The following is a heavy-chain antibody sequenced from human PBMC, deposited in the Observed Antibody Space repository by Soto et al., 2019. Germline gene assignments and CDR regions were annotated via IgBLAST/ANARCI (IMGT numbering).Heavy chain of an antibody. D-gene: IGHD3-3*01. J-gene: IGHJ6*02. CDR1: EFTFSSYS. V-gene: IGHV3-23*01. CDR3: ARGHFGVTMDV. CDR2: VNGGGDIT. Sequence: EVQLLESGGGLVQPGGSLRLSCAASEFTFSSYSMIWVRQAPGKGLEWVSGVNGGGDITYYAESVKGXXXXXXXXXXXXXXXXXXXLRAXXTAVFYCARGHFGVTMDVWGQXT.